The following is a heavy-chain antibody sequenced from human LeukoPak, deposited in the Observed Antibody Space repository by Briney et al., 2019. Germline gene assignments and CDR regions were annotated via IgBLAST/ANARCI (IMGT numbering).Heavy chain of an antibody. CDR2: IKSKTDGGTT. V-gene: IGHV3-15*01. J-gene: IGHJ1*01. CDR3: TKEDH. Sequence: PGRSLRLSCAASGFTFSSYAMHWVRQAPGKGLEWVGRIKSKTDGGTTDYAAPVKGRFTVSRDDSKNTFFLQMNSLKSEDTAVYYCTKEDHWGQGTLVTVSS. CDR1: GFTFSSYA.